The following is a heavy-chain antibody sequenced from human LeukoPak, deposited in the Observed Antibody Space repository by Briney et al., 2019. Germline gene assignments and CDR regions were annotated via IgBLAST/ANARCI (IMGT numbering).Heavy chain of an antibody. J-gene: IGHJ6*03. CDR3: AREEIEWFGELYSRRGYMDV. D-gene: IGHD3-10*01. CDR1: SGSISSYY. V-gene: IGHV4-59*01. CDR2: ISNSGST. Sequence: PSEALSLTCTVSSGSISSYYWSWIRQPPGKGLEWIGYISNSGSTNYNPSLKSRVTMSVDTSKNQFSLKLSSVTAEDTAVYYCAREEIEWFGELYSRRGYMDVWGKGTTVTVSS.